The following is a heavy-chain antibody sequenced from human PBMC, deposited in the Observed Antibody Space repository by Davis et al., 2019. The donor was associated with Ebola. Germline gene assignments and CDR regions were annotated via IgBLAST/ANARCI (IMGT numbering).Heavy chain of an antibody. CDR2: ISYDGSNK. V-gene: IGHV3-33*05. Sequence: GESLKISCAASGFTFSSYGMHWVRQAPGKGLEWVAVISYDGSNKYYADSVKGRFTISRDNSKNTLYLQMNSLRAEDTAVYYCARRAYSSLHGMDVWGKGTTVTVSS. CDR1: GFTFSSYG. CDR3: ARRAYSSLHGMDV. D-gene: IGHD6-13*01. J-gene: IGHJ6*04.